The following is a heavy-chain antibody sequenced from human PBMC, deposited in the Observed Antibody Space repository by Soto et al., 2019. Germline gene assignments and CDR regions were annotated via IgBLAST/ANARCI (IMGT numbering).Heavy chain of an antibody. V-gene: IGHV3-72*01. CDR3: VRASDNLTSRYSYDS. D-gene: IGHD3-22*01. Sequence: GGSLRLSCAVSGFICSDYFMDWVRQAPGKGLEWVGRVRNKARSDATEYAASVKGRFAVSRDDSKNSLYLQMNSLITEDTAVYYCVRASDNLTSRYSYDSWGQGTLVNVSS. J-gene: IGHJ4*02. CDR2: VRNKARSDAT. CDR1: GFICSDYF.